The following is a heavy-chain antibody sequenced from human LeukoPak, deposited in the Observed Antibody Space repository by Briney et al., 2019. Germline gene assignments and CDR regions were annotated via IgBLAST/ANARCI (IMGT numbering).Heavy chain of an antibody. CDR1: GYTFTGYY. V-gene: IGHV1-2*02. J-gene: IGHJ4*02. Sequence: ASVKVSCKASGYTFTGYYMHWVRQAPGQGLEWMGWINPNSGGTNYAQKLQGRVTMTTDTSTSTAYMELRSLRSDDTAVYYCARVRGLRSLEWLSDFDYWGQGTLVTVSS. D-gene: IGHD3-3*01. CDR2: INPNSGGT. CDR3: ARVRGLRSLEWLSDFDY.